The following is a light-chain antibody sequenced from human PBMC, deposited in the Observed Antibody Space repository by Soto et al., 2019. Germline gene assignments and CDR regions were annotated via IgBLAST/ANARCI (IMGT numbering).Light chain of an antibody. CDR2: EVS. J-gene: IGLJ1*01. CDR1: SSDVGSYNL. V-gene: IGLV2-23*02. Sequence: QSVLTQPASVSGSPGQSITISCTGTSSDVGSYNLVSWYQQHPGKATKLMIYEVSKRPSGVSNRFSGSKSGNTASLTISWLQAEDEADYYCCSYAGSSTFSYVFGTGTKVTVL. CDR3: CSYAGSSTFSYV.